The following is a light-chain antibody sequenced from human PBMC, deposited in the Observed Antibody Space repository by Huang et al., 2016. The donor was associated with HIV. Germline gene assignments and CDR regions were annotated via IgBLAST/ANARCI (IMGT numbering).Light chain of an antibody. J-gene: IGKJ2*01. CDR2: ATS. CDR3: QQSYGFPRT. V-gene: IGKV1-39*01. Sequence: DIQMTQSPSSLYASVGDRVTITCRASQSIGAYLNWYQHRPGRAPRLLISATSDLQGGVPSRFSGSRSGTEFTLTSTKLRFQDFATYYWQQSYGFPRTFGQGSNLGIK. CDR1: QSIGAY.